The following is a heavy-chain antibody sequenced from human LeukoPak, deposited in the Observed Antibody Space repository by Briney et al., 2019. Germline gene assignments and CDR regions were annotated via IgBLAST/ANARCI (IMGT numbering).Heavy chain of an antibody. CDR1: EFTVSSNY. V-gene: IGHV3-66*01. D-gene: IGHD5-24*01. CDR2: IFSGGGT. CDR3: AREGDKGYYYGMDV. J-gene: IGHJ6*02. Sequence: GGSLRLSCAASEFTVSSNYMSWVRQAPGKGLEWVSVIFSGGGTYYAASVRGRFTISRDNSKNTLYLQMNSLRAEDTAVYYCAREGDKGYYYGMDVWGQGTTVTVSS.